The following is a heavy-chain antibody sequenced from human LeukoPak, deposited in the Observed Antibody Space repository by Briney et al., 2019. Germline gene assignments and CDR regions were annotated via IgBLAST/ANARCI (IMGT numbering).Heavy chain of an antibody. CDR2: VSLSGLT. CDR1: GGSISTTNW. V-gene: IGHV4-4*02. Sequence: SGTLSLTCGVSGGSISTTNWWSWVRQPPGQGLEWIGEVSLSGLTNYNPSLSSRVIMALDTSKNHLSLHLTSVTAADTAVYYCSRENGAFSPFGYWGQGYLVTVLS. CDR3: SRENGAFSPFGY. D-gene: IGHD2-8*01. J-gene: IGHJ4*02.